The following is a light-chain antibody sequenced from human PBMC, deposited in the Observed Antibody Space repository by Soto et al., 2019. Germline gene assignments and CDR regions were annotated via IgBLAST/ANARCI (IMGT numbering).Light chain of an antibody. V-gene: IGKV1-16*01. CDR1: QAISNY. CDR3: QQYMTYPIT. J-gene: IGKJ5*01. Sequence: DIQMTQSPSSLSASVGDRVTITCRASQAISNYLVWLQQKPGKAPESLIYAISTLESGVPSRFSGSGSGSDFTLTISGLQPEDFGTYYCQQYMTYPITFGQGTRLDIK. CDR2: AIS.